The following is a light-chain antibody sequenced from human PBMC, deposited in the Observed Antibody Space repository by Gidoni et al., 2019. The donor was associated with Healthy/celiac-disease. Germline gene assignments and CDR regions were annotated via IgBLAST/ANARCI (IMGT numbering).Light chain of an antibody. CDR2: KAS. Sequence: DIQMNQSPSTLSASVGDSVTINCRTSQRISSWLAWYQQKPGKAPKLLIYKASSLVSGVPSRFSGSGSGTEFTLTISSLQPDDFSTYYCQQYNSYSPNTFXXXTKVEIK. CDR1: QRISSW. CDR3: QQYNSYSPNT. J-gene: IGKJ1*01. V-gene: IGKV1-5*03.